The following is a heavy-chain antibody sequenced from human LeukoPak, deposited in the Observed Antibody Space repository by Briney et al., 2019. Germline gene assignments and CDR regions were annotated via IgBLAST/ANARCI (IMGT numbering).Heavy chain of an antibody. J-gene: IGHJ6*03. CDR3: ASTYYYYYYMDV. CDR1: GGSISSSSYY. V-gene: IGHV4-39*07. Sequence: SETLSLTCTVSGGSISSSSYYWGWVRQPPGKGLEWIGSIYYSGSTYYSPSLKSRVTISIDTSKNQFSLKLSSVTAADTAVYYCASTYYYYYYMDVWGKGTTVTVSS. CDR2: IYYSGST.